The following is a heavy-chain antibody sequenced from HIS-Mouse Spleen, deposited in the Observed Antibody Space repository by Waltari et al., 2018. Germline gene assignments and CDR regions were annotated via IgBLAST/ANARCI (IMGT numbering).Heavy chain of an antibody. CDR2: INPNRGGT. V-gene: IGHV1-2*02. D-gene: IGHD6-13*01. CDR1: GYPFTGYY. J-gene: IGHJ3*02. CDR3: ARRGWQLDAFDI. Sequence: QVQLVQTGAEVKKPGASVKVSCKASGYPFTGYYMHWVRQAPGKGLEWMGWINPNRGGTNYAQKFQGRVTMTRDTSISTAYMELSRLRSDDTAVYYCARRGWQLDAFDIWGQGTMVTGSS.